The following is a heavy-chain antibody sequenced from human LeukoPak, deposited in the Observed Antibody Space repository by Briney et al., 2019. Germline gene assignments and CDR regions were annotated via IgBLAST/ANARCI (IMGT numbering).Heavy chain of an antibody. CDR3: AKNIAVALDAFDI. Sequence: GGSLRLSCAASGFTFSSYGMHWVRQAPGKGLEWVAVISYDGSNKYYADSVKGRFTISRDNSRNTLYLQMNSLRAEDTAVYYCAKNIAVALDAFDIWGQGTMVTVSS. V-gene: IGHV3-30*18. D-gene: IGHD6-19*01. J-gene: IGHJ3*02. CDR2: ISYDGSNK. CDR1: GFTFSSYG.